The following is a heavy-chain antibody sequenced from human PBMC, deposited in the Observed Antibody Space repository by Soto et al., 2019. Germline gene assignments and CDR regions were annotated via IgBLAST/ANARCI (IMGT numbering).Heavy chain of an antibody. Sequence: QVQLVESGGGVVQPGRSLRVSCAASGFTFRSYGMHWVRQAPGKGLEWVAVISSDGRNRYYVDSVKGRFTISRDNSKNTLDLQMNSLRHEDTAVYYCAKDGILDSSGHYYYFDYWGQGTLVTVSS. D-gene: IGHD3-22*01. CDR2: ISSDGRNR. V-gene: IGHV3-30*18. CDR3: AKDGILDSSGHYYYFDY. J-gene: IGHJ4*02. CDR1: GFTFRSYG.